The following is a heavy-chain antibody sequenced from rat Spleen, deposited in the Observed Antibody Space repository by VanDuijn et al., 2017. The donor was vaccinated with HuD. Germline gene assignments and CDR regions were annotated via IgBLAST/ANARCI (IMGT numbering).Heavy chain of an antibody. J-gene: IGHJ3*01. D-gene: IGHD4-3*01. CDR3: VRQDTSGYSNWFTY. CDR1: GFIFTNYD. CDR2: ISPRGGNT. V-gene: IGHV5-25*01. Sequence: EVQLVESGGDLVQPGRSLKLSCAASGFIFTNYDMAWVPQAPTKGLEWVASISPRGGNTYYRAPVKGRFTVSRDNAKSTLYLQMDSLRSEDTATYYCVRQDTSGYSNWFTYWGQGTLVTVSS.